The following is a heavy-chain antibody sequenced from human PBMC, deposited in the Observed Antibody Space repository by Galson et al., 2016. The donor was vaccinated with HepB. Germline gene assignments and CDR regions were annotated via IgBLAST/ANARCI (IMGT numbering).Heavy chain of an antibody. CDR3: ARDEDSNYAWFDP. V-gene: IGHV4-31*03. D-gene: IGHD4-11*01. CDR2: IHSSGSA. CDR1: GDSMSRAVYY. Sequence: TLSLTCNVFGDSMSRAVYYWSWIRQHPGKGLEWIGYIHSSGSAHYNPSLKSRVIISLDTSKNQFFLKLTSVTAADTAVYYCARDEDSNYAWFDPWGQGTLVTVSS. J-gene: IGHJ5*02.